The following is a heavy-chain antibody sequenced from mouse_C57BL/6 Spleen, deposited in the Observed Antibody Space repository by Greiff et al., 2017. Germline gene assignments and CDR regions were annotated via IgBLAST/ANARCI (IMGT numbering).Heavy chain of an antibody. CDR1: GYTFTGYW. CDR2: ILPGSGST. CDR3: ARRRGYYDYAMDY. D-gene: IGHD2-3*01. J-gene: IGHJ4*01. Sequence: QVQLQQSGAELMKPGASVKLSCKATGYTFTGYWIEWVKQRPGHGLEWIGEILPGSGSTNYNEKFKGKSTLTADKSSSTAYMQLSSLTSEDSAVYFCARRRGYYDYAMDYWGQGTSVTVSS. V-gene: IGHV1-9*01.